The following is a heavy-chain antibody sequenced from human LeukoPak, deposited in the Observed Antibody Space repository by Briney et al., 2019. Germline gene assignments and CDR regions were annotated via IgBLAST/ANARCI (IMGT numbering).Heavy chain of an antibody. J-gene: IGHJ4*02. CDR3: ARGRSNYYDSSGSDY. Sequence: ASVKVSCKASGYTFTSYDINWVRQATGQGLEWMGWMNPNSGNTGYAQKFQGRVTINRNTSISTAYMELSSLRSEDTAVYYCARGRSNYYDSSGSDYWGQGTLVTVSS. CDR2: MNPNSGNT. CDR1: GYTFTSYD. D-gene: IGHD3-22*01. V-gene: IGHV1-8*03.